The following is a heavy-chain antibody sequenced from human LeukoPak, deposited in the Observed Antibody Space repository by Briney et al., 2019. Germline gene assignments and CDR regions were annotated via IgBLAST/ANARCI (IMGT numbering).Heavy chain of an antibody. CDR2: IRYDGSNK. J-gene: IGHJ4*02. CDR1: GFTFSSYG. Sequence: GGSLRLSCAASGFTFSSYGMHWVRQAPGKGLEWVAFIRYDGSNKYYADSVKGRFTISRDNSKNTLYLQMNSLRAEDTAVYYCARARYYYGSGSSNHFDYWGQGTLVTVSS. D-gene: IGHD3-10*01. V-gene: IGHV3-30*02. CDR3: ARARYYYGSGSSNHFDY.